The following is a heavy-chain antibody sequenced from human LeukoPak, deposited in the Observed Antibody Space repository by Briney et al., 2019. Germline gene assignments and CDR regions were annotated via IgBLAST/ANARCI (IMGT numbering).Heavy chain of an antibody. CDR3: AKDRGGTMVRGATDY. CDR2: ISGSGGST. CDR1: GFTFSSYA. V-gene: IGHV3-23*01. Sequence: GGSLRLSCAASGFTFSSYAMSWVRQAPGKGLEWVSAISGSGGSTYYADSVKGRFTISRDNSKNTLYLQMNSLRAEDTAEYYCAKDRGGTMVRGATDYWGQGTLVTVSS. D-gene: IGHD3-10*01. J-gene: IGHJ4*02.